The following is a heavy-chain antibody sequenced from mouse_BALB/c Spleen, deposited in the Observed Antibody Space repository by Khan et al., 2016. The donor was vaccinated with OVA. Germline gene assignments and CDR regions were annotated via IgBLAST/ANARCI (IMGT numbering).Heavy chain of an antibody. CDR1: GFSLTSDG. CDR3: AKLRVFYFDF. CDR2: IWGDGST. J-gene: IGHJ2*01. V-gene: IGHV2-3*01. Sequence: QMQLEESGPGLVAPSQSLSITCTVSGFSLTSDGVSWVRQPPGKGLEWLGVIWGDGSTNYHSALRSRLSIRKDNSKSQVFLKLNRLQSDDTATYYCAKLRVFYFDFWGQGTTLTVSS.